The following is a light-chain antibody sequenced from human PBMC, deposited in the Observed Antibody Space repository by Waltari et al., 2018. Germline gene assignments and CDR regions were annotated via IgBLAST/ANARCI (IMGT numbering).Light chain of an antibody. Sequence: DLQMTQSPSSLSASVGDRVTITCRASQGISNSLAWYKQKPGKAPKLLLSVASRLQSGVPSRFTGSGSGTDYTLTISSLQPEDFATYYCQQYFFTPYTFGQGTKLEI. V-gene: IGKV1-NL1*01. CDR1: QGISNS. CDR3: QQYFFTPYT. CDR2: VAS. J-gene: IGKJ2*01.